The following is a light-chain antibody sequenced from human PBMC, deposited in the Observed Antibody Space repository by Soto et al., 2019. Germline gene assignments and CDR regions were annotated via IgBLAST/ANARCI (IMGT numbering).Light chain of an antibody. V-gene: IGLV7-46*01. J-gene: IGLJ2*01. CDR3: FLSYSGARGGV. CDR1: TGAVTSGHY. Sequence: QTVVTQEPSLTVSPGGTVTLTCGSSTGAVTSGHYPYWFQQKPGQAPRTLIYDTSNKHSWTPARFSGSLLGGKAALTLSGAQPEDEAEYYCFLSYSGARGGVFGGGTKLTVL. CDR2: DTS.